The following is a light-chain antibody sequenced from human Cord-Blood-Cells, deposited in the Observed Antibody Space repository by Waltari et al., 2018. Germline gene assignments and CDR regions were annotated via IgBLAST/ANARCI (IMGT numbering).Light chain of an antibody. CDR2: EGS. V-gene: IGLV2-23*01. J-gene: IGLJ2*01. Sequence: SALTQPASVSGSPGQSITISCTGTSSDVGSYNLVSWYQQPPGKAPKLMIYEGSKRPSGVSNRFSGSKSGNTASLTISGLQAEDEADYYCCSYAGSSTLVFGGGTKLTVL. CDR1: SSDVGSYNL. CDR3: CSYAGSSTLV.